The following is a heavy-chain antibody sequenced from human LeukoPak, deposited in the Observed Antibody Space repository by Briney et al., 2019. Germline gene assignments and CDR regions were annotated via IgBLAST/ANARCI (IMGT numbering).Heavy chain of an antibody. CDR1: GFTFSLYA. D-gene: IGHD4-17*01. J-gene: IGHJ4*02. CDR2: ITNNGGST. CDR3: ARGRLASTTTTTYDQ. Sequence: GGSLILSCAASGFTFSLYAMHWVRQAPGKGLEYVSAITNNGGSTYYANSVKGRFTTSRDNSKNTLFLQMGSLRAEDMAVYYCARGRLASTTTTTYDQWGQGTLVTVSS. V-gene: IGHV3-64*01.